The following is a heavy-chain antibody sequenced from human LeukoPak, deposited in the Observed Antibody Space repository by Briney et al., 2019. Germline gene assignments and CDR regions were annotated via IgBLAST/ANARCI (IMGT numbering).Heavy chain of an antibody. CDR3: VREKLYTSSWGFQH. CDR1: GGSIKTYY. J-gene: IGHJ1*01. D-gene: IGHD6-13*01. CDR2: FYSSVST. Sequence: SETLSLTCAVSGGSIKTYYWSWIRQSAGTGLEWIGRFYSSVSTTYNPSLKSRVTMSVDTLNNLFFLNLTSVTAADTAVYFCVREKLYTSSWGFQHWGQGTLVSVSS. V-gene: IGHV4-4*07.